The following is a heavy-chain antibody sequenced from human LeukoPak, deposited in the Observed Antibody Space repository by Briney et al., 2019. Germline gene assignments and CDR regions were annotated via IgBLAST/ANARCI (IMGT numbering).Heavy chain of an antibody. V-gene: IGHV4-39*01. Sequence: SETLSLTCTVSGGSISSSSYYWGWIRQPPGKGLEWIGSIYYSGSTYYNPSLKSRVTISVDTSKNQFSLKLSSVTAADTAVYCCARQGWELLDYWGQGTLVTVSS. D-gene: IGHD1-26*01. CDR1: GGSISSSSYY. CDR3: ARQGWELLDY. CDR2: IYYSGST. J-gene: IGHJ4*02.